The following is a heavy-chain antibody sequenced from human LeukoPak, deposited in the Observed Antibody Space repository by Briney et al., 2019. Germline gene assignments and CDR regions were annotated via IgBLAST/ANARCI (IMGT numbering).Heavy chain of an antibody. CDR2: INPNSGGT. CDR3: ARDFGGDYGRPLDY. V-gene: IGHV1-2*02. J-gene: IGHJ4*02. D-gene: IGHD4-17*01. Sequence: ASVKVSCKTSGYIFTGYYIHWVRQAPGRGLECLGWINPNSGGTNYAQKFQGRVTMTRDTSISTAYMELSRLTSDDTAVYFCARDFGGDYGRPLDYWGQGTLVTVSS. CDR1: GYIFTGYY.